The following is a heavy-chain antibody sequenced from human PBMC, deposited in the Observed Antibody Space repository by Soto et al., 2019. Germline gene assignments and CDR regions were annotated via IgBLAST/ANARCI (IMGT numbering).Heavy chain of an antibody. J-gene: IGHJ6*02. CDR1: GFTFSSYG. D-gene: IGHD3-22*01. V-gene: IGHV3-33*01. Sequence: GGSLRLSCAASGFTFSSYGMHWVRQAPGKGLEWVAVIWYDVSNKYYADSVKGRFTISRDNSKNTLYLQMNSLRAEDTAVYYCARDLVKKDYYDSSGYPTPAYYYYGMDVWGQGTTGKVS. CDR3: ARDLVKKDYYDSSGYPTPAYYYYGMDV. CDR2: IWYDVSNK.